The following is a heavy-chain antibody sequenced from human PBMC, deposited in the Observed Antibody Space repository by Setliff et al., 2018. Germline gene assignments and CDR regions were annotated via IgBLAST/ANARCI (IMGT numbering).Heavy chain of an antibody. Sequence: GASVKVSCKVSGYTLTELSMHWVRQAPGKGLEWMGGFDPEDGETIYAQKFQGRVTMTEDTSTDTAYMELSSLRSEDTAVYYCARDLSPCSTTGCYGTLYYYYYMDVWGKGTTVTVSS. V-gene: IGHV1-24*01. D-gene: IGHD2-2*01. CDR2: FDPEDGET. CDR1: GYTLTELS. J-gene: IGHJ6*03. CDR3: ARDLSPCSTTGCYGTLYYYYYMDV.